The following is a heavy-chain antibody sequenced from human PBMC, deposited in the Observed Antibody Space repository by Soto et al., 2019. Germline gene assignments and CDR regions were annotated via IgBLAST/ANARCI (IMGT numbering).Heavy chain of an antibody. D-gene: IGHD3-22*01. V-gene: IGHV3-23*01. CDR1: GFIFGIYA. Sequence: LRLSCVASGFIFGIYAMSWVRQSPEKGLEWVSTISGDGDTSYADFVRGRFTISRDNSKNTLYLQMNSLRAEDTAVYYCAKDAPGSGWLSDYWGRGTLVTVSS. CDR2: ISGDGDT. CDR3: AKDAPGSGWLSDY. J-gene: IGHJ4*02.